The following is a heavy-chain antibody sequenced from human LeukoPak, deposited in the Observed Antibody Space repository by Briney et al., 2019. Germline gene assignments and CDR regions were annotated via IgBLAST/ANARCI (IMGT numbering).Heavy chain of an antibody. CDR1: GFTFSNYA. D-gene: IGHD6-19*01. J-gene: IGHJ3*02. V-gene: IGHV3-23*01. CDR3: AKPVAGSSLGAFDI. CDR2: LTGSGGTT. Sequence: GGSLRLSCAASGFTFSNYAMSWVRQAPGRGLEWVSGLTGSGGTTYYADSVKGRFTISRDNSRSTLYLQTNSLRVEDTAVYYCAKPVAGSSLGAFDIWGQGTMVTVSS.